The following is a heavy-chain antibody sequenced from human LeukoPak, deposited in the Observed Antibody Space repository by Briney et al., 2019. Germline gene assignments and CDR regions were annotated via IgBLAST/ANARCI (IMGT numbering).Heavy chain of an antibody. CDR2: IIPILGIA. CDR1: GGTFSSYA. Sequence: SVKVSCKASGGTFSSYAISWVRQAPGQGLEWMGRIIPILGIANYAQKFQGRVTITADKSTSTAYMELSSLRSEDTAVYYCARLYCSGGSCYSGSLLPFDYWGQGTLVTVSS. V-gene: IGHV1-69*04. D-gene: IGHD2-15*01. CDR3: ARLYCSGGSCYSGSLLPFDY. J-gene: IGHJ4*02.